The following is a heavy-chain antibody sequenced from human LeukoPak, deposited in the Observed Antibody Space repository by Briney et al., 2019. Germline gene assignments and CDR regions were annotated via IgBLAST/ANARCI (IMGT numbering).Heavy chain of an antibody. CDR3: ARRVSDPLKVDY. D-gene: IGHD3-22*01. V-gene: IGHV4-39*01. Sequence: PSETLSLTCTVSGGSISSISYYWGWIRQPPGKGLEWIGSIYYSGSTYYNPSLKSRITISVDTSKNQFSLKLNSVTAADAAVYYCARRVSDPLKVDYWGQGTLVTVSS. CDR2: IYYSGST. CDR1: GGSISSISYY. J-gene: IGHJ4*02.